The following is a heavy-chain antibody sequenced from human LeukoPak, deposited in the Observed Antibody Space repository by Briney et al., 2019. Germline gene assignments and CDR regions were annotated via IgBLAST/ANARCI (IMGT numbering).Heavy chain of an antibody. CDR3: AKRGGGVSNFDY. CDR1: GFTFSNCA. Sequence: GGSLRLSCAASGFTFSNCAMTWVRQAPGKGLEWVSGASGSGASTYYADSVEGRFTISRDNSNNTLYLQMNRLRAEDTAVYYCAKRGGGVSNFDYWGQGTLVTVSS. D-gene: IGHD3-16*01. J-gene: IGHJ4*02. V-gene: IGHV3-23*01. CDR2: ASGSGAST.